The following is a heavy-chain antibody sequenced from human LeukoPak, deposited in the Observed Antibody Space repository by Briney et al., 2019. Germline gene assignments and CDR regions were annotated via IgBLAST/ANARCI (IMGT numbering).Heavy chain of an antibody. V-gene: IGHV3-33*01. CDR2: IWYDGSNK. Sequence: GGSLRLSCAASGFTFSSYGMHWVRQAPGKGLEWVAVIWYDGSNKYYADSVKGRFTISRDNSKNTLYLQMNSLRAEDTAVYYCARGYHSYNSSWYYYWGQGTLVTVSS. CDR1: GFTFSSYG. CDR3: ARGYHSYNSSWYYY. J-gene: IGHJ4*02. D-gene: IGHD6-13*01.